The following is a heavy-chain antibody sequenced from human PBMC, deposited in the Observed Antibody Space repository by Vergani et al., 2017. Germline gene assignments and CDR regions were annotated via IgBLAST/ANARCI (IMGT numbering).Heavy chain of an antibody. CDR2: ISAYNGNT. J-gene: IGHJ4*02. V-gene: IGHV1-18*01. CDR1: GYTFTNYA. Sequence: QVQLVQSGSEVKKPGASVKVSCRASGYTFTNYALNWVRQAPGQGLEWMGWISAYNGNTNYAQKLQGRVTMTTDTSTSTAYMELRSLRSDDTAVYYCARGAGYCSSTSCYIVDYWGQGTLVTVSS. D-gene: IGHD2-2*02. CDR3: ARGAGYCSSTSCYIVDY.